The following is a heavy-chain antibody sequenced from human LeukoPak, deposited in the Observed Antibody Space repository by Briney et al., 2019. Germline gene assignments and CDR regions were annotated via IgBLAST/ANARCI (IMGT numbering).Heavy chain of an antibody. D-gene: IGHD3-22*01. CDR2: IIPIFGTA. J-gene: IGHJ4*02. CDR1: GGTFSSYA. V-gene: IGHV1-69*01. Sequence: GSSVKVSCKASGGTFSSYAISWVRQAPGQGLEWMGGIIPIFGTANYAQKFQGRVTITADESTSTAYMELSSLRSEDTAVYYCARTYYDSSGYYYALDYWGQGTLVTVSS. CDR3: ARTYYDSSGYYYALDY.